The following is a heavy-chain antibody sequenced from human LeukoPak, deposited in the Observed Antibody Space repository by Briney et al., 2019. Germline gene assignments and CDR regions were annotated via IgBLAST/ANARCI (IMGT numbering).Heavy chain of an antibody. J-gene: IGHJ6*04. CDR1: GFTFSIYD. Sequence: GGSLRLSCAASGFTFSIYDMHWVRQAPGKGLVWVSRINSDGSSTSYADSVKGRFTISRDNAKNTLYLQMNSLRAEDTAVYYCAELGITMIGGVWGKGTTVTISS. CDR2: INSDGSST. CDR3: AELGITMIGGV. V-gene: IGHV3-74*01. D-gene: IGHD3-10*02.